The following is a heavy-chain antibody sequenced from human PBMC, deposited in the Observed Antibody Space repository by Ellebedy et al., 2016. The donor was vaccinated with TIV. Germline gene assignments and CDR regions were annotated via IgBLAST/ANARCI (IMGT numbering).Heavy chain of an antibody. J-gene: IGHJ6*02. V-gene: IGHV3-7*01. Sequence: GGSLRLXCAASGFTFSSYWMSWVRQAPGKGLEWVANIKQDGSEKYYVDSVKGRFTISRDNAKNSLYLQMNSLRAEDTAVYYCARHLPQRVAESYYYGMDVWGQGTTVTVSS. CDR1: GFTFSSYW. D-gene: IGHD6-19*01. CDR3: ARHLPQRVAESYYYGMDV. CDR2: IKQDGSEK.